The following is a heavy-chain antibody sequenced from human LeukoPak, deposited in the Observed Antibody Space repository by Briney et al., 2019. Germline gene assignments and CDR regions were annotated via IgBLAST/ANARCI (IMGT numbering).Heavy chain of an antibody. CDR1: GFTFSSYA. J-gene: IGHJ2*01. Sequence: GGSLRLSCAASGFTFSSYAMSWVRQAPGKGLEWVSAISGSGGSTYYADSVKGRFTISRDNSKNTLYLQMNSLRVEDTAVYYCARGIRVYWYFDLWGRGTLVTVSS. CDR3: ARGIRVYWYFDL. D-gene: IGHD3-16*01. CDR2: ISGSGGST. V-gene: IGHV3-23*01.